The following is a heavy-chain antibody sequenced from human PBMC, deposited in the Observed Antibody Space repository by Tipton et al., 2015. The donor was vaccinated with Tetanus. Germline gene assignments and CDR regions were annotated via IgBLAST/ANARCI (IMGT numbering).Heavy chain of an antibody. CDR2: IYFEGST. Sequence: TLSLTCTVSGASISDKKYYWGWIRQSPGKGLEWIASIYFEGSTYYSPSLKSRVTIAVDTSQNLFSLRLTSVTATDTAVYYCARHLYGYWFDPWGQGALVTVSS. V-gene: IGHV4-39*02. CDR1: GASISDKKYY. CDR3: ARHLYGYWFDP. J-gene: IGHJ5*02. D-gene: IGHD3-10*01.